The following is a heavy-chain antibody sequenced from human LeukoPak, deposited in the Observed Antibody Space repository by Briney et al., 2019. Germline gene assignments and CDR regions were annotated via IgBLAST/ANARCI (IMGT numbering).Heavy chain of an antibody. CDR3: AKDTGERLGILTGYYKSRKSYFDY. Sequence: GGSLRLSCAASGFTFSSYWMHWVRQAPGKGLVWVSRINSDGSSTCYADSVKGRFTISRDNAKNTLYLQMNSLRAEDTAVYYCAKDTGERLGILTGYYKSRKSYFDYWGQGTLVTVSS. D-gene: IGHD3-9*01. J-gene: IGHJ4*02. V-gene: IGHV3-74*01. CDR2: INSDGSST. CDR1: GFTFSSYW.